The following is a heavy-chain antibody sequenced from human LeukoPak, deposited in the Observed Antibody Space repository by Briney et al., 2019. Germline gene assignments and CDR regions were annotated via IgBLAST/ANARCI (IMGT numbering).Heavy chain of an antibody. Sequence: PGRSLRLSCAASGFTFSTYAMHWVRQAPGKGLEWVAVISYDGSSKYYADSVKGRFTISRDNAKKSLYLQMNSLRDEDTAVYYCARDFFAFGGVIALLDYWGQGTLVTVSS. V-gene: IGHV3-30*04. CDR2: ISYDGSSK. J-gene: IGHJ4*02. CDR3: ARDFFAFGGVIALLDY. CDR1: GFTFSTYA. D-gene: IGHD3-16*02.